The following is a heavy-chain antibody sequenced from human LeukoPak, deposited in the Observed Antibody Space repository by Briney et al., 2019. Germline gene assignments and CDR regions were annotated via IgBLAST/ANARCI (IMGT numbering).Heavy chain of an antibody. V-gene: IGHV3-30*02. CDR1: GFPFSTYG. D-gene: IGHD2-15*01. Sequence: GGSLRLSCAASGFPFSTYGMHWGRQAPGKGLEWVAFIRFDGTNKYYADSVKGRFAISRDSSKNTLYLQMNSLRAEDTAVYYCAKGYCSGSCYNGLDYWGQGTLVTVSS. CDR3: AKGYCSGSCYNGLDY. CDR2: IRFDGTNK. J-gene: IGHJ4*02.